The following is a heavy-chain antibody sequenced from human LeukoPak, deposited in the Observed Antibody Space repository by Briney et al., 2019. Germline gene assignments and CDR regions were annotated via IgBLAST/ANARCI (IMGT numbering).Heavy chain of an antibody. D-gene: IGHD1-26*01. J-gene: IGHJ4*02. Sequence: SETLSLTCTVSGGSISSGGYYWSWIRQPPGKGLEWIGYIYHSGSTYYNPSLKSRVTISVGRSKNQFSLKLSSVTAADTAVYYCARDRGDSGSYHYFDYWGQGTLVTVSS. CDR3: ARDRGDSGSYHYFDY. CDR1: GGSISSGGYY. CDR2: IYHSGST. V-gene: IGHV4-30-2*01.